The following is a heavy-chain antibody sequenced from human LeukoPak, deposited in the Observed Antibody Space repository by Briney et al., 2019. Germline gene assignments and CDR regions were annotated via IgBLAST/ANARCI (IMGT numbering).Heavy chain of an antibody. CDR3: ARDRYGGTVTPFDY. D-gene: IGHD4-23*01. CDR1: GYTLTELS. J-gene: IGHJ4*02. V-gene: IGHV1-24*01. CDR2: FDPEDGET. Sequence: ASVKVSCKVSGYTLTELSMHWVRQAPGKGLEWMGGFDPEDGETIYAQKLQGRVTMTTDTSTSTAYMELRSLRSDDTAVYYCARDRYGGTVTPFDYWGQGTLVTVSS.